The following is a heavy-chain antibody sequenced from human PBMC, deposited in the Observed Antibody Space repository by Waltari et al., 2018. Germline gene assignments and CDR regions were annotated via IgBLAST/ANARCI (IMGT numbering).Heavy chain of an antibody. Sequence: QVQLVESGGGMVKAGGSLRLSCAASGFTFSDHYMSWIRQAPGKGLEWGSFISSTSRYTNTADSVKGRFTISRDNAKKSVFLQMNNLRAEDTAVYYCARGRDDYNPQPFDFWGQGIPVTVSS. CDR1: GFTFSDHY. J-gene: IGHJ4*02. CDR3: ARGRDDYNPQPFDF. V-gene: IGHV3-11*06. CDR2: ISSTSRYT. D-gene: IGHD4-4*01.